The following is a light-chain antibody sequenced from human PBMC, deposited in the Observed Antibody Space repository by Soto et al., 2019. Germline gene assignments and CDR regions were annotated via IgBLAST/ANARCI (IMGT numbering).Light chain of an antibody. CDR3: QLYGSSPYT. J-gene: IGKJ2*01. CDR1: QSVTYSY. V-gene: IGKV3-20*01. Sequence: EIVLTQSPGTLSLSPGERATLSCRASQSVTYSYLAWYQQKPGQAPRLLIYDESSRATGIPDRFSGSGSGTDFTLTISRLEPEDFAVYYRQLYGSSPYTFGQGTKLEIK. CDR2: DES.